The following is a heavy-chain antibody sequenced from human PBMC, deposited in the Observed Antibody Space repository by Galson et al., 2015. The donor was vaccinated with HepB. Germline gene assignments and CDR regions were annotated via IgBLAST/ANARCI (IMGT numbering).Heavy chain of an antibody. V-gene: IGHV3-30*04. CDR2: ISYDGSNK. Sequence: SLRLSCAASGFTFSSYAMHWVRQAPGKGLEWVAVISYDGSNKYYADSVKGRFTISRDNSKNTLYLQMNSLRAEDTAVYYCASDGNYYDSVPGWFDPWGQGTLVTVSS. CDR3: ASDGNYYDSVPGWFDP. CDR1: GFTFSSYA. D-gene: IGHD3-22*01. J-gene: IGHJ5*02.